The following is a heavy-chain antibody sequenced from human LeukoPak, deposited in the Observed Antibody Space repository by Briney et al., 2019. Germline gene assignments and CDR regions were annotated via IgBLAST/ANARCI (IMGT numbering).Heavy chain of an antibody. D-gene: IGHD2-15*01. J-gene: IGHJ5*02. CDR2: IKSKTDGGTT. Sequence: GGSLRLSCAASGFTFSNAWMSWVRQAPGKGLEWVGRIKSKTDGGTTDYAAPVKGRFTISRDDSKNTLYLQMNSLKTEDTAVCYCTTDSDCSGGSCYSTMRGLKLFDPWGQGTLVTVSS. V-gene: IGHV3-15*01. CDR3: TTDSDCSGGSCYSTMRGLKLFDP. CDR1: GFTFSNAW.